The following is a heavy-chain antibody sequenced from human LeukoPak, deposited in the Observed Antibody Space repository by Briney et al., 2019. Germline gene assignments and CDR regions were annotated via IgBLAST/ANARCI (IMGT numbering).Heavy chain of an antibody. Sequence: SETLSLTCTVSGGSISSGGYYWSWIRQHAGKGLEWIGYIYYTGSTYYNPSLKSRVTISVDTSKNQFSLKLRSVTAADTAVYYCARSLLRLSGSSDVWGQGTLVTVSS. V-gene: IGHV4-31*03. CDR1: GGSISSGGYY. D-gene: IGHD1-26*01. J-gene: IGHJ4*02. CDR2: IYYTGST. CDR3: ARSLLRLSGSSDV.